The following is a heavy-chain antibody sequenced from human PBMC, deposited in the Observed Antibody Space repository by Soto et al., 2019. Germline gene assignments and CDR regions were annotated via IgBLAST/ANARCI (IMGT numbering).Heavy chain of an antibody. J-gene: IGHJ3*02. CDR2: IYPGDSDT. V-gene: IGHV5-51*01. CDR1: GYXFTSYL. CDR3: ARQLPATDDAFDI. D-gene: IGHD2-2*01. Sequence: EXLKISCKCSGYXFTSYLICWVRQMPGKGLEWMGIIYPGDSDTRYSPSFQGQATISADKSIITAYLQWSSLKASHTDMYYCARQLPATDDAFDIWGQGTMVTVSS.